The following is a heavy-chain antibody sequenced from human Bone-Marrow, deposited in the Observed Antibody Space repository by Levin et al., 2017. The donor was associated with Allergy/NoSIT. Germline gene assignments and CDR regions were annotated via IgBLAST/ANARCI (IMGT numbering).Heavy chain of an antibody. V-gene: IGHV3-23*01. D-gene: IGHD2-15*01. CDR1: TFTFNDYD. Sequence: PGGSLRLSCEASTFTFNDYDMNWVRQAPGKGLEWVSSISGSGSNTYFGDPMKGRFTISRDNSKNTVYLQMNRLRVGDTGVYYCGKDSDLVVAADGYTDSWGQGTRVTVSS. CDR3: GKDSDLVVAADGYTDS. CDR2: ISGSGSNT. J-gene: IGHJ5*01.